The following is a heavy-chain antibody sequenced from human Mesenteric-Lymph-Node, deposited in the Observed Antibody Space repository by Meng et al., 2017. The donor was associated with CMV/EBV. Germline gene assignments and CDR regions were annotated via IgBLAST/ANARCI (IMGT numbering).Heavy chain of an antibody. J-gene: IGHJ4*02. Sequence: SGDSMSSSNWWKWVRQPPGKGLEWIGEMYHSGSTNYNPSLKRRVTISADRPKNEFSLKLTSVTAADTAVYYCARGGSYSSGTYPFDYWGQGILVTVSS. D-gene: IGHD3-10*01. CDR2: MYHSGST. CDR3: ARGGSYSSGTYPFDY. CDR1: GDSMSSSNW. V-gene: IGHV4-4*02.